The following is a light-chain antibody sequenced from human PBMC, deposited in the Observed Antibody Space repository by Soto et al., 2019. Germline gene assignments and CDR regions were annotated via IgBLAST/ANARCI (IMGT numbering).Light chain of an antibody. CDR3: QDYGNSLLFT. CDR2: GAS. CDR1: QSVSSNY. V-gene: IGKV3-20*01. Sequence: EIVLTQSPGTLSLSPGERATLSCRASQSVSSNYLAWYQQKPGQAPRLLIYGASSRATGIPDRFSGSGSGTGFTLTISRLEPEDFAVYYCQDYGNSLLFTFGPGTKVDIK. J-gene: IGKJ3*01.